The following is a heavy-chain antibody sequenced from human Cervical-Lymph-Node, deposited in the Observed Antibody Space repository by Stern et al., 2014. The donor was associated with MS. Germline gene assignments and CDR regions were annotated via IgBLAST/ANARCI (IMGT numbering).Heavy chain of an antibody. CDR1: GYSFPTYE. Sequence: QVQLVQSGAEVKKPGASVKVSCKTSGYSFPTYEIHWVRQATGPGLEWMGWMNPNSGKTGYVQKLQGRVTMTRDTSISTAYMELSSLTSEDTAVYYCTRKGNFDPWGQGTQVTVSS. V-gene: IGHV1-8*02. CDR3: TRKGNFDP. CDR2: MNPNSGKT. J-gene: IGHJ5*02.